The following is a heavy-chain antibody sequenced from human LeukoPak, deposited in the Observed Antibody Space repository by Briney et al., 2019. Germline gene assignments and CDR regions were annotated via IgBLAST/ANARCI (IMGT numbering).Heavy chain of an antibody. CDR3: AMGAGWLIDY. CDR1: GGSISSGGYS. CDR2: IYHSGST. V-gene: IGHV4-30-2*01. Sequence: PSETLSLTCGVSGGSISSGGYSWSWIRQPPGKGLEWIGFIYHSGSTYYSPSLKSRVTISGDTSKNQFSLNLSSVTAADTAVYYCAMGAGWLIDYWGQGSLVTVSS. D-gene: IGHD2-15*01. J-gene: IGHJ4*02.